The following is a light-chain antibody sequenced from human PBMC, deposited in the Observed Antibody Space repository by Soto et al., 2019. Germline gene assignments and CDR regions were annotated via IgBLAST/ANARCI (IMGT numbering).Light chain of an antibody. CDR3: QQYNNWPPIT. Sequence: EIVLTQSPDTLSVSPGERATLSCRASQSVSSNLAWYQQKPGQAPRLLIYGASTGATGIPARFTGSGSGTEFTLSISSLQSEDFAVYYCQQYNNWPPITFGQGTRLEIK. J-gene: IGKJ5*01. V-gene: IGKV3-15*01. CDR1: QSVSSN. CDR2: GAS.